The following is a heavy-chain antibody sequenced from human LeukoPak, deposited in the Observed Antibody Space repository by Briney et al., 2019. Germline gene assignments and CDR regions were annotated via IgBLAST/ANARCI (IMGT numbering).Heavy chain of an antibody. CDR3: ARDHDYDFWSGYLTPGAFDI. Sequence: PGGSLRLSCAASGFTFSIDAMHCVRQAPGKGLGYVSAISINVGSTYYATSLKGRFTISRDNSKNTLYLQMGSLRAEDMAVYYCARDHDYDFWSGYLTPGAFDIWGQGTVVTVSS. CDR1: GFTFSIDA. CDR2: ISINVGST. J-gene: IGHJ3*02. D-gene: IGHD3-3*01. V-gene: IGHV3-64*01.